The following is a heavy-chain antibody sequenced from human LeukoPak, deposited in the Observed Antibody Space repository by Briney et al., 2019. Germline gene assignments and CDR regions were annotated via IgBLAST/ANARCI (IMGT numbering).Heavy chain of an antibody. V-gene: IGHV3-13*01. CDR3: ARGQYSYGFDY. Sequence: PGGSLRLSCAASGFTFSSYDMHWVCQATGKGLEWVSAIGTAGDTYYPGSVKGRFTISRENAKNSLYLQMNSLRAGDTAVYYCARGQYSYGFDYWGQGTLVTVSS. D-gene: IGHD5-18*01. J-gene: IGHJ4*02. CDR1: GFTFSSYD. CDR2: IGTAGDT.